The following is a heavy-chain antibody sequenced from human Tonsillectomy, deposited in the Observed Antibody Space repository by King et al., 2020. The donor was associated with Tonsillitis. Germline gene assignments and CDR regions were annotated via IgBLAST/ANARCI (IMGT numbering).Heavy chain of an antibody. D-gene: IGHD4-23*01. CDR3: ARAPFGAVGYNWFDP. J-gene: IGHJ5*02. V-gene: IGHV4-39*01. Sequence: QLQESGPGLVKPSETLSLTCTVSGGSISSSTYYWGWIRQPPGKGLEWIGSIYYSGSTYYNPSLKSRGTLSVDTSKNQFPLKLSSVTAADTAVYYCARAPFGAVGYNWFDPWGQGTLVTVSS. CDR1: GGSISSSTYY. CDR2: IYYSGST.